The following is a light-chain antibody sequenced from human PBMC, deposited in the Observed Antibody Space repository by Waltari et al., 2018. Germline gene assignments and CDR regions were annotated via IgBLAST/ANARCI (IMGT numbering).Light chain of an antibody. V-gene: IGKV3-11*01. Sequence: EIVLTPSPATLSLSPGQRAALSCRASQDVNDYLAWYQQKPGQPPRLLIYDASKRATGIPARFSGSGSGTDFTLTISTLEPEDFGVYYCQQRYAFGGGTKVEI. CDR2: DAS. CDR3: QQRYA. CDR1: QDVNDY. J-gene: IGKJ4*01.